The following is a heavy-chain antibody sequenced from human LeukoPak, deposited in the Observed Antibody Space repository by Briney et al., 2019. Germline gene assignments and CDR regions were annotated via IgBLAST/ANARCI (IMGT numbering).Heavy chain of an antibody. CDR3: ASGYYYGSGVIPRPPDY. CDR2: IYYSGST. Sequence: SETLSLTCTVSGGSISSSSYYWGWIRQPPGKGLEWIGSIYYSGSTYYNPSLKSRVTISVDTSKNQFSLKLSSVTAADTAVYYCASGYYYGSGVIPRPPDYWGQGTLVTVSS. CDR1: GGSISSSSYY. D-gene: IGHD3-10*01. V-gene: IGHV4-39*07. J-gene: IGHJ4*02.